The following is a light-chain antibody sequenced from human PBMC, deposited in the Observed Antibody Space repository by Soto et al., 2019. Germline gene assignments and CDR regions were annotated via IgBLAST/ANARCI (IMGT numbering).Light chain of an antibody. V-gene: IGLV2-14*01. Sequence: QSALTQPASVSGSPGQSVTISCTGTSSDVGGYNYVSWFQQHPGKAPKLMIYEVSNRPSGVSHRFSGSRSGNTDSLTISGLQSKDEAEYYCNSYTNNNTFVFGAGTKLTV. CDR2: EVS. J-gene: IGLJ1*01. CDR1: SSDVGGYNY. CDR3: NSYTNNNTFV.